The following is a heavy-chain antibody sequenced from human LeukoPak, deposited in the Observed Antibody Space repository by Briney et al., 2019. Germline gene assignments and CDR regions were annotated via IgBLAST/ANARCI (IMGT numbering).Heavy chain of an antibody. J-gene: IGHJ5*02. CDR1: GVTFSNYA. V-gene: IGHV1-69*06. CDR2: IIPIFGTA. CDR3: ARDREETAMKTWFWLDP. D-gene: IGHD5-18*01. Sequence: ASVKVSCKTSGVTFSNYAISWVRQAPGQGLEWMGEIIPIFGTAKYAQKFQGRVTITADKSTSTVYMELSSLRSEDTAVYYCARDREETAMKTWFWLDPWGQGTLVTVSS.